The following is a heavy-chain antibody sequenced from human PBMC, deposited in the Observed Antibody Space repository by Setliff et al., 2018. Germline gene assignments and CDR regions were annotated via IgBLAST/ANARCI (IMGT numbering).Heavy chain of an antibody. J-gene: IGHJ4*02. CDR2: IYVTEST. Sequence: SETLSLTCTVSGGSISDYYWSWVWQPAGKGLEWIGRIYVTESTKYNPSLKSRVTLSIDTSKNQFSLKLSSVTAADAALYYCAASRAYTGAVVEWFLPKTFDFWGQGSPVTVSS. D-gene: IGHD3-3*01. V-gene: IGHV4-4*07. CDR1: GGSISDYY. CDR3: AASRAYTGAVVEWFLPKTFDF.